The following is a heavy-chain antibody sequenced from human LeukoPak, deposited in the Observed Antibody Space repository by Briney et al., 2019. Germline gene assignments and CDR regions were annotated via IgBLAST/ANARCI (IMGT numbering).Heavy chain of an antibody. V-gene: IGHV3-23*01. D-gene: IGHD3/OR15-3a*01. Sequence: SGGSLRLSCAASGFTFSSYAMSWVRQAPGKGLEWVSAISGSGGSTHYADSVKGRFTISRDNSKNTLNLQMNSLRAEDTAVYYCAKDREGGLDAEYFQHWGQGTLVTVSS. CDR2: ISGSGGST. CDR1: GFTFSSYA. CDR3: AKDREGGLDAEYFQH. J-gene: IGHJ1*01.